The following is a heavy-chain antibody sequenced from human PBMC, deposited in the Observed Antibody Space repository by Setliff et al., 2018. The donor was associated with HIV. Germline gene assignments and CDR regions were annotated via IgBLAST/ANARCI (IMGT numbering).Heavy chain of an antibody. CDR1: GYTFTSYY. Sequence: ASVKVSCKASGYTFTSYYMHWVRQAPGQGLEWMGIINPSGGSTSYAQKFQGRVTMTRDTSTSTVYMELSSLRSEDTAVYYCARFFRQYYHDSTSSPNFFESWGQGTLVTVSS. CDR2: INPSGGST. J-gene: IGHJ4*02. V-gene: IGHV1-46*01. CDR3: ARFFRQYYHDSTSSPNFFES. D-gene: IGHD3-22*01.